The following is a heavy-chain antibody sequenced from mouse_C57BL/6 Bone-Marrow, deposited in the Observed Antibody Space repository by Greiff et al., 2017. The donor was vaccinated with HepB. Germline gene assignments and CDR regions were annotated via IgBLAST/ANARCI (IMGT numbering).Heavy chain of an antibody. CDR1: GFTFSSYA. Sequence: EVKLMESGGGLVKPGGSLKLSCAASGFTFSSYAMSWVRQTPEKRLEWVATISDGGSYTYYPDNVKGRFTISRDNAKNNLYLQMSHLKSEDTAMYYCANYGYDGRFAYWGQGTLVTVSA. V-gene: IGHV5-4*03. J-gene: IGHJ3*01. CDR2: ISDGGSYT. CDR3: ANYGYDGRFAY. D-gene: IGHD2-2*01.